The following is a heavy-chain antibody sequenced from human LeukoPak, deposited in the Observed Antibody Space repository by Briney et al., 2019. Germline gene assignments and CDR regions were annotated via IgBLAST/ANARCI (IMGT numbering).Heavy chain of an antibody. D-gene: IGHD3-10*01. CDR3: AKASIITMVRGPVFQH. Sequence: GGSLRLSCAASGFTFSSYTMSWVRQAPGKGLEWVSAISGSGGSTYYADSVKGRFTISRDNSKNTLYLQMNSLRAEDTAVYYCAKASIITMVRGPVFQHWGQGTLVTVSS. V-gene: IGHV3-23*01. CDR1: GFTFSSYT. J-gene: IGHJ1*01. CDR2: ISGSGGST.